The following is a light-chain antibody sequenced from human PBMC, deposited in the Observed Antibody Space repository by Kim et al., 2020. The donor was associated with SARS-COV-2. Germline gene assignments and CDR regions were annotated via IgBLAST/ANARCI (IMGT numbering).Light chain of an antibody. CDR3: QQYGSSPIT. V-gene: IGKV3-20*01. CDR2: GAS. Sequence: EIVLTQSPGTLSLSPGERVTLSCRASQSVSSSSLAWYQQKPGQAPRLLIHGASSRATGIPDRFSGSGSGTDFTLTISRLEPEDFAVYYCQQYGSSPITFVQGTRLEIK. J-gene: IGKJ5*01. CDR1: QSVSSSS.